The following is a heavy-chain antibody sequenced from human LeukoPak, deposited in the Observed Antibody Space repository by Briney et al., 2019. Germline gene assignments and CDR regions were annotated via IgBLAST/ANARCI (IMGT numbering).Heavy chain of an antibody. CDR3: AKHPYYQDSLDNWFDP. CDR2: IRYDGSSK. CDR1: GFTFSSYG. V-gene: IGHV3-30*02. Sequence: GGSLRLSCAASGFTFSSYGMHWVRQAPGKGLDWVAFIRYDGSSKWYADSVKGRFTISRDNSKKTLYLLMNSLIPEATAVYYCAKHPYYQDSLDNWFDPWGQGTQVTVSS. J-gene: IGHJ5*02. D-gene: IGHD3-22*01.